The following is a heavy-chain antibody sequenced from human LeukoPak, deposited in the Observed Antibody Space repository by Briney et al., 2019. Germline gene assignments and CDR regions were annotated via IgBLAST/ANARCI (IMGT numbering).Heavy chain of an antibody. D-gene: IGHD6-13*01. CDR2: VTAGGEST. CDR1: GFTFNKYA. V-gene: IGHV3-23*01. Sequence: GGSLRLSCAASGFTFNKYALNWVRQAPGKGLEWVSGVTAGGESTYYADSVKGRFTISRDNSKNTLYLQLNSLRADDTAVYYCAKGSASSWFHIDYWGQGTLVTVSS. CDR3: AKGSASSWFHIDY. J-gene: IGHJ4*02.